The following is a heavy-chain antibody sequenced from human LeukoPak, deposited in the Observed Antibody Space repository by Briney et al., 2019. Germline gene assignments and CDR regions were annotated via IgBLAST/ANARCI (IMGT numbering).Heavy chain of an antibody. V-gene: IGHV1-18*01. J-gene: IGHJ6*03. D-gene: IGHD6-19*01. CDR1: GYTFTSYG. CDR2: ISAYNGNT. CDR3: ARDARIAVAGIVYYYYYMDV. Sequence: GASVKVSCKASGYTFTSYGISWVRQAPGQGLEWMGWISAYNGNTNYAQNLQGRVTMTRDTSISTAYMELSRLRSDDTAVYYCARDARIAVAGIVYYYYYMDVWGKGTTVTVSS.